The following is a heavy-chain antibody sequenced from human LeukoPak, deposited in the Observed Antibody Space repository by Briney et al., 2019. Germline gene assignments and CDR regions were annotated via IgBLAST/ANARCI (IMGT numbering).Heavy chain of an antibody. CDR3: ARAHYDFWSGYLGHTDY. Sequence: GGSLRLSCAASGFTFSSYGMHWVRQAPGKGLEWVAFIRYDGSNKYYADSVKGRFTISRDNSKNTLYLQMNSLRAEDTAVYYCARAHYDFWSGYLGHTDYWGQGTLVTVSS. J-gene: IGHJ4*02. CDR2: IRYDGSNK. V-gene: IGHV3-30*02. D-gene: IGHD3-3*01. CDR1: GFTFSSYG.